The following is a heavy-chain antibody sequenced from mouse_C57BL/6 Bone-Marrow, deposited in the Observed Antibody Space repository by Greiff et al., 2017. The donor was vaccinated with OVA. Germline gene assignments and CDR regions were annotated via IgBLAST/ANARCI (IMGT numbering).Heavy chain of an antibody. CDR3: ARGIYYYGSSV. CDR1: GYAFSSSW. D-gene: IGHD1-1*01. V-gene: IGHV1-82*01. Sequence: QVQLKQSGPELVKPGASVKISCKASGYAFSSSWMNWVKQRPGKGLEWIGRIYPGDGDTNYNGKFKGKATLTADKSSSTAYMQLSSLTSEDAAVYFCARGIYYYGSSVRGKGTTLTVSS. CDR2: IYPGDGDT. J-gene: IGHJ2*01.